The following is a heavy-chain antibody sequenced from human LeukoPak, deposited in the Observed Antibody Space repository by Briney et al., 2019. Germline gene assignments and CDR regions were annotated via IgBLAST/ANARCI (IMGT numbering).Heavy chain of an antibody. J-gene: IGHJ6*02. CDR3: ARGRGGSCYSVCHYYYGMDV. CDR1: GGSISSGVYY. Sequence: PSQTLSLTCTVSGGSISSGVYYWSWTRQPPGKGLEWIGFMYDSGRHYYNPSLKTRVTTSVETPKNHFSLKLSSVTAADTAVYYCARGRGGSCYSVCHYYYGMDVWGQGTTVTVSS. CDR2: MYDSGRH. V-gene: IGHV4-30-4*01. D-gene: IGHD2-15*01.